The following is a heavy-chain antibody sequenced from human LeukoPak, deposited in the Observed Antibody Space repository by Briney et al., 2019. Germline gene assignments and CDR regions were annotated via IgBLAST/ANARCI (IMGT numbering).Heavy chain of an antibody. CDR1: GYSFSDYA. D-gene: IGHD4-17*01. Sequence: ASVKVSCKASGYSFSDYAIQWVRQAPGQRLEWMGWINAGNGKTKYSQNFQGRGTITRDRSASTAYMELSSLRSEDTSIYYCARGRWTATETTYYLDYWGQGTLVTVSS. CDR3: ARGRWTATETTYYLDY. V-gene: IGHV1-3*01. CDR2: INAGNGKT. J-gene: IGHJ4*02.